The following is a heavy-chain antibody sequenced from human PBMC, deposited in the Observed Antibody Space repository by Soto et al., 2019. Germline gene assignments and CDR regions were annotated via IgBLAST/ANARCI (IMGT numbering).Heavy chain of an antibody. CDR2: IYSSGST. J-gene: IGHJ5*02. CDR1: GGSIISASYS. Sequence: QVQLQESGPRLVKPSQTLSLSCAVSGGSIISASYSWNWIRQSPGRGLELIGHIYSSGSTYYNPSLKSRVSISVDTSNNKFSLKLTSVTAADTAVYFCAREDAARIERWFDAWGQGILVTVSS. D-gene: IGHD6-6*01. CDR3: AREDAARIERWFDA. V-gene: IGHV4-31*11.